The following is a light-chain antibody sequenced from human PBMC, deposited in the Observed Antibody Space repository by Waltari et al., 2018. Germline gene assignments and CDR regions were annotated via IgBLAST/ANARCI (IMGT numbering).Light chain of an antibody. Sequence: SYELTQPPSVSVSPGQTASIMCSGDKLGDKYVSWYQQKPGQSPVLVIYQDTKRPSGIPQVSAGSNSGSTATLTISGTQAMDEGDYYCQAGDSSTGRFGGGTKLTVL. CDR2: QDT. CDR1: KLGDKY. CDR3: QAGDSSTGR. V-gene: IGLV3-1*01. J-gene: IGLJ2*01.